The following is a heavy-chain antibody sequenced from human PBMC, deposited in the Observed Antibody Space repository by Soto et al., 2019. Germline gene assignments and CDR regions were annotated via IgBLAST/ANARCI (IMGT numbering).Heavy chain of an antibody. CDR2: IYWNDDK. CDR1: GFSLSTNAVG. J-gene: IGHJ1*01. D-gene: IGHD6-13*01. V-gene: IGHV2-5*01. CDR3: AREYSSSWYGH. Sequence: QITLKESGPTLVKPTQTLTLTCTFSGFSLSTNAVGVGWIRQPPGKVLEWLALIYWNDDKRYSPSLKSRLTITKATSKNQVVLTMTNVDPVDTATYYCAREYSSSWYGHWGQGTLVTVSS.